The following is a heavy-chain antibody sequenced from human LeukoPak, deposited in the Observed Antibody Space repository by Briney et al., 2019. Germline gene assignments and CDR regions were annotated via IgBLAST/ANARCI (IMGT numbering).Heavy chain of an antibody. Sequence: VSAISGSGGSTYYADSVKGRFTISRDNSKNTLYLQMNSLRAEDTAVYYCAKDLDSSWYYFDYWGQGTLVTVSS. V-gene: IGHV3-23*01. D-gene: IGHD6-13*01. CDR3: AKDLDSSWYYFDY. CDR2: ISGSGGST. J-gene: IGHJ4*02.